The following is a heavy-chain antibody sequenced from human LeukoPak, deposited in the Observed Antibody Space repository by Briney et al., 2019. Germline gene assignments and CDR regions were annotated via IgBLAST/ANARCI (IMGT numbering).Heavy chain of an antibody. CDR3: AAGEAFDI. D-gene: IGHD1-14*01. CDR2: INHSGST. J-gene: IGHJ3*02. CDR1: GGSFSGYY. Sequence: PSETLSLTCAVYGGSFSGYYWSWIRQPPGKGLEWIGEINHSGSTNYNPSLKSRVTISVDTSKNQFSLKLSSVAAADTAVYYCAAGEAFDIWGQGTMVTASS. V-gene: IGHV4-34*01.